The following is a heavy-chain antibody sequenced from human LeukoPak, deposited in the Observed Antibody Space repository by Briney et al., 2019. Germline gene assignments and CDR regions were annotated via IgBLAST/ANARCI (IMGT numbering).Heavy chain of an antibody. D-gene: IGHD3-22*01. V-gene: IGHV3-23*01. CDR1: GFTFSSYA. CDR2: ISGNGGST. J-gene: IGHJ4*02. Sequence: GGSLRLSCAASGFTFSSYAMSWVRQAPGKGLEWVSAISGNGGSTYYADSVKGRFTISRDNAKNSLYLQMNSLRAEDTAVYYCAREGYYYDSSGYYLRAYYFDYWGQGTLVTVSS. CDR3: AREGYYYDSSGYYLRAYYFDY.